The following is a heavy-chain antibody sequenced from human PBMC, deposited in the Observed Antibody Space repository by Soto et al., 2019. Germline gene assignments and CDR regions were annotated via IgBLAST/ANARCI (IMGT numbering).Heavy chain of an antibody. V-gene: IGHV3-48*03. J-gene: IGHJ4*02. CDR1: GFTFSRFE. CDR2: ISSSGSTA. D-gene: IGHD3-10*01. Sequence: GGSLRLSCAASGFTFSRFELHWVRQAPGRGLEWISYISSSGSTAYCASSVEGRFTISRDNANNSVYLQMDSLRAEDTALYYCTRAAWFPYLSFYWGQGALATVSS. CDR3: TRAAWFPYLSFY.